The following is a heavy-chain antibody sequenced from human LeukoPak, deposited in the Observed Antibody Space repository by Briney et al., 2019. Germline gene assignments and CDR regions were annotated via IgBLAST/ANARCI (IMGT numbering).Heavy chain of an antibody. CDR3: ARTPLNYYDSSGVIDY. CDR2: IIPIFGTA. J-gene: IGHJ4*02. V-gene: IGHV1-69*05. CDR1: GGTFSSYA. D-gene: IGHD3-22*01. Sequence: SVKVSCKASGGTFSSYAISWVRQAPGQGLEWMGRIIPIFGTANYAQKFQGRVTITTDESTSTAYMELSSLRSENTAVYYCARTPLNYYDSSGVIDYWGQGTLVTVSS.